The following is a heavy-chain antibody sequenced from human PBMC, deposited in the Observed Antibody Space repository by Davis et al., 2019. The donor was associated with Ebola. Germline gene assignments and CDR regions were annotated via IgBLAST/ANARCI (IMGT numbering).Heavy chain of an antibody. J-gene: IGHJ6*02. Sequence: SVKVSCKASGFTFTSSAMQWVRQARGQRLEWIGWIVVGSGNTNYAQKFQERVTITRDMSTSTACMELSSLRSEDTAVYYCAAGIVVVPAAMVIEIYGMDVWGQGTTVTVSS. CDR3: AAGIVVVPAAMVIEIYGMDV. CDR2: IVVGSGNT. D-gene: IGHD2-2*01. V-gene: IGHV1-58*02. CDR1: GFTFTSSA.